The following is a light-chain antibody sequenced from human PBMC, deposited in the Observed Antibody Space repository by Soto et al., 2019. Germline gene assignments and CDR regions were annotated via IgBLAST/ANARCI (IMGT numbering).Light chain of an antibody. Sequence: LAQSPATVALSPGERATLSCRARQSVSSDLARYQQKPGQAPRLLIYDASNRATGIPARFSGSGSGTYFTLTSISLEPEDLAVHLCQQCSNWPAITFGQGTRLHIK. CDR3: QQCSNWPAIT. V-gene: IGKV3-11*01. J-gene: IGKJ5*01. CDR2: DAS. CDR1: QSVSSD.